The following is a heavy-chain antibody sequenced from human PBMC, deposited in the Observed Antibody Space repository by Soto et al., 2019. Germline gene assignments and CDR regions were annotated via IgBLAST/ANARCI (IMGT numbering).Heavy chain of an antibody. V-gene: IGHV3-23*01. CDR1: GFSFNSYA. D-gene: IGHD3-10*01. Sequence: PGGSLRLSCAASGFSFNSYAMSWVRQAPGKGLEWVSAISGSGGSTYYADSVKGRFTISRDNSKNTLYLQMNSLRAEDTAVYYCARTPFFGPPYYYYYGMDVWGQGTTVTVSS. CDR2: ISGSGGST. CDR3: ARTPFFGPPYYYYYGMDV. J-gene: IGHJ6*02.